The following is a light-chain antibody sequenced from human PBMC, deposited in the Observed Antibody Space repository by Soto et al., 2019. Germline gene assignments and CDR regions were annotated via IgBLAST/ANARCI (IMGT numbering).Light chain of an antibody. CDR2: EVS. V-gene: IGLV2-14*01. Sequence: QSALTQPASVSGSPGQSITIYCTGTSSDVGAYNYVSWYQQHPGKAPKLMIYEVSNRPSGVSNRFSGSKSGNTASLTISGLQAEDEADYYCSSYTTRSPLVFGGGTQLTVL. CDR1: SSDVGAYNY. CDR3: SSYTTRSPLV. J-gene: IGLJ3*02.